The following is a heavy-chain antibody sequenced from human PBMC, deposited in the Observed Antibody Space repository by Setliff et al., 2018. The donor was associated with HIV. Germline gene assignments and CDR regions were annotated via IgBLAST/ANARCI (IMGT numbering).Heavy chain of an antibody. CDR3: ARRDWLPLGGLDY. D-gene: IGHD3-10*01. Sequence: PSETLSLTCTVSGASISSYYWSWIRQPPGKGLEWIGFIYYTGNTNYNPSLKSRVTISVDTSKNQFSLKLSSVTAADTAVYYCARRDWLPLGGLDYWGQGTLVTVS. CDR2: IYYTGNT. CDR1: GASISSYY. V-gene: IGHV4-59*12. J-gene: IGHJ4*02.